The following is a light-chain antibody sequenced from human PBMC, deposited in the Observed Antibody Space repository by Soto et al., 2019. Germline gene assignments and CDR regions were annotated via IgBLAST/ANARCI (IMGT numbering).Light chain of an antibody. CDR2: KAS. CDR3: QQYNSYSWT. J-gene: IGKJ1*01. V-gene: IGKV1-5*03. CDR1: QSISNW. Sequence: DIQMTQSPSTLSASVGDRVTITCRASQSISNWLAWYQQRPGKAPRLLIYKASNLESGVPSRFSGSGSGTEFTLIITSLQPHDSATYYCQQYNSYSWTFGQGTKVEIK.